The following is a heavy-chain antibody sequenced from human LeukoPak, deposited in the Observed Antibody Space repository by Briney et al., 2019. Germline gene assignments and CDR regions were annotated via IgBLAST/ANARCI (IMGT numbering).Heavy chain of an antibody. V-gene: IGHV1-46*01. CDR1: GYTFTNYY. CDR2: IHPSGGGT. CDR3: ARSACSGDGCFLDY. D-gene: IGHD2-15*01. J-gene: IGHJ4*02. Sequence: ASVKVSCKASGYTFTNYYIHWVRQAPGQGPEWMGIIHPSGGGTSYAQKFQGRVTMTSDMSTNTLYMELSSLRSEDTAVYYCARSACSGDGCFLDYWGQGTLLTVSS.